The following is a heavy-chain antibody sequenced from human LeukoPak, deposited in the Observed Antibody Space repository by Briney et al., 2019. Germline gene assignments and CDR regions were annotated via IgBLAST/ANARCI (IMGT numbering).Heavy chain of an antibody. Sequence: GESLKISCKGSGYSFTSYWIAWVRQMPGKGLEWMGIIYPGDSYTTYSPSFQGQVTISADKSISTAYLQWRSLKASDTAMYYCATRSGSHALDIWGQGTMVTVSS. D-gene: IGHD3-10*01. CDR2: IYPGDSYT. CDR1: GYSFTSYW. J-gene: IGHJ3*02. V-gene: IGHV5-51*01. CDR3: ATRSGSHALDI.